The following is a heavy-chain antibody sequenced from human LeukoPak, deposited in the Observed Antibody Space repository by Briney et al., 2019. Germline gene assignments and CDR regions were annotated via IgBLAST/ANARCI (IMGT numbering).Heavy chain of an antibody. CDR1: GGSISSYY. CDR3: ARDGGSLRRYFDWLHDGTSAFDI. CDR2: IYYSGST. D-gene: IGHD3-9*01. J-gene: IGHJ3*02. Sequence: PSETLSLTCTVSGGSISSYYWSWIRQPPGKGLEWIGYIYYSGSTNYNPSLKSRVTISVDTSKNQFSLKLSSVTAADTAVYYCARDGGSLRRYFDWLHDGTSAFDIWGQGTMVTVSS. V-gene: IGHV4-59*01.